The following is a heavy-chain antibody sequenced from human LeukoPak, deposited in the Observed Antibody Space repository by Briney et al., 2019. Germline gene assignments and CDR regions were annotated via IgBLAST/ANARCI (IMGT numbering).Heavy chain of an antibody. V-gene: IGHV3-53*01. Sequence: PGGSLRLSCAASGLTFSSYAMSWVRQAPGKGLEWVSVIYSGGSTYYADSVKGRFTISRDNSKNTVNLQMNSLRPEDTAVYYCARDTPSSGFDYWGQGTQVTVSS. D-gene: IGHD3-10*01. J-gene: IGHJ4*02. CDR1: GLTFSSYA. CDR2: IYSGGST. CDR3: ARDTPSSGFDY.